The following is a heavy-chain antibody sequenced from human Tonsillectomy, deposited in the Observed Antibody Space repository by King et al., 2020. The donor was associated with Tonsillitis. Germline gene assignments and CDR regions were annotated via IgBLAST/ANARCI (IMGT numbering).Heavy chain of an antibody. CDR2: VYNGGSDGGSRT. CDR1: GFTFSSYA. V-gene: IGHV3-23*03. CDR3: AKDVYGSGLYYFDY. D-gene: IGHD3-10*01. J-gene: IGHJ4*02. Sequence: EVQLLESGGGLVQPGGSLRLSCAASGFTFSSYAMSWVRQAPGKGLEWVSGVYNGGSDGGSRTYYADSVRGRFTISRDNSKNTLYLQMNSLRAEDTAVYYCAKDVYGSGLYYFDYWGQGTLVTVSS.